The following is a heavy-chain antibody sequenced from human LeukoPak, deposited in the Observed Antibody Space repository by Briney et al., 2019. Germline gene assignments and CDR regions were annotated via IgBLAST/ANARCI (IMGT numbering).Heavy chain of an antibody. CDR2: IYYSGST. D-gene: IGHD6-13*01. V-gene: IGHV4-59*01. CDR3: ATSSSWPSNWFDP. J-gene: IGHJ5*02. Sequence: SETLSLTCTVSGGSISSYYWSWIRQPPGKGLEWIGYIYYSGSTNYNPSLKSRVTISVDTSKNQFSLKLSPVTAADTAVYYCATSSSWPSNWFDPWGQGTLVTVSS. CDR1: GGSISSYY.